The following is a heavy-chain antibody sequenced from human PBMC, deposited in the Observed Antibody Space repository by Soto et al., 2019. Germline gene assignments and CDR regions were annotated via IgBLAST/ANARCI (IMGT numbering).Heavy chain of an antibody. Sequence: GGSLRLSCAASGFTFSSYAMTWVRQAPGKGLEWVSGLSHSGLSTFYAASVKGRFTISRDNSKSTMYLQMNSLKAEDTALYYCPKDNNTIFGGVAIDYWGQGTLVTVSP. J-gene: IGHJ4*02. V-gene: IGHV3-23*01. CDR3: PKDNNTIFGGVAIDY. CDR2: LSHSGLST. D-gene: IGHD3-3*01. CDR1: GFTFSSYA.